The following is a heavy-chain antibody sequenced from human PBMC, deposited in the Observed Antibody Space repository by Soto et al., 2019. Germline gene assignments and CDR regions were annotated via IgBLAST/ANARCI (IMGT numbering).Heavy chain of an antibody. Sequence: ASVKVSCKASGGTFSSYAISWVRQAPGQGFEWMGGIIPIFGTANYAQKFQGRVTITADESTSTAYMELSSLRSEDTAVYYCAGLLGTAARAVTSSNDYWGQGTLVTVSS. CDR3: AGLLGTAARAVTSSNDY. CDR1: GGTFSSYA. CDR2: IIPIFGTA. V-gene: IGHV1-69*13. D-gene: IGHD2-21*02. J-gene: IGHJ4*02.